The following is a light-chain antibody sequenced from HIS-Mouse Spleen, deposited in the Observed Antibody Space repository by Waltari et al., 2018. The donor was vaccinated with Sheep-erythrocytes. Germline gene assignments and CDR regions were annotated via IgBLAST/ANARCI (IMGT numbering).Light chain of an antibody. V-gene: IGLV3-1*01. Sequence: SSELTQPPSVSVSPGQTASITCSGDKLGDKYACWYQQKPGQSPVLVIYQDTKRRSGIPERFSGSNSGTTATLTISGTQAMDEADYYCQAWDSSIVVFGGGTKLTVL. CDR1: KLGDKY. J-gene: IGLJ2*01. CDR3: QAWDSSIVV. CDR2: QDT.